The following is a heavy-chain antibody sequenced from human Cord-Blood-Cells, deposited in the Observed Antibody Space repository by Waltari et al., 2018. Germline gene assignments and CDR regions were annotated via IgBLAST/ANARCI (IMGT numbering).Heavy chain of an antibody. J-gene: IGHJ5*02. CDR3: ARAVVVPAAMGGNWFDP. CDR1: GGSFSGYY. V-gene: IGHV4-34*01. CDR2: INHSGST. D-gene: IGHD2-2*01. Sequence: QVQLQQWGAGLLKPSETLSLTCAVYGGSFSGYYWSWIRQPPGKGLEWIGEINHSGSTNHNPSLKSRVTISVDTSKNQFSLKLSSVTAADTAVYYCARAVVVPAAMGGNWFDPWGQGTLVTVSS.